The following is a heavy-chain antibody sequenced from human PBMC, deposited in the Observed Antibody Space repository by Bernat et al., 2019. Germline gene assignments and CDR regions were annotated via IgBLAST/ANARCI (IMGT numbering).Heavy chain of an antibody. V-gene: IGHV3-64*01. Sequence: EVQLVESGGVLVQPGGSLRLSCAASGFTFSSYAMHWVRQAPGKGLEYVSAISSNGGSTYYANSVKGRFTISRDNSKNTLYLQMGSLRAEDMAVYYCARPRQGIAVAGNFGLGPIGYWGQGTLVTVSS. CDR3: ARPRQGIAVAGNFGLGPIGY. J-gene: IGHJ4*02. D-gene: IGHD6-19*01. CDR1: GFTFSSYA. CDR2: ISSNGGST.